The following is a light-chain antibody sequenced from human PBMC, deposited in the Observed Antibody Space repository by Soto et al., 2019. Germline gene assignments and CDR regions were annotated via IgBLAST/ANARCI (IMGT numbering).Light chain of an antibody. CDR3: QQRSNWPVT. CDR2: DAS. J-gene: IGKJ5*01. V-gene: IGKV3-11*01. CDR1: QSVSSY. Sequence: IVLRQSPATLSLYPGERATLSCRASQSVSSYLAWYQQKPGQAPRLLIYDASNRATGIPARFSGSGSGTDFTLTISSLEPEDFAVYYCQQRSNWPVTFGQGTRLEIK.